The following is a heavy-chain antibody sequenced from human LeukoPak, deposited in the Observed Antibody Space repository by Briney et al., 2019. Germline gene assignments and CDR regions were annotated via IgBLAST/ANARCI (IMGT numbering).Heavy chain of an antibody. D-gene: IGHD5-18*01. Sequence: KASETLSLTCTVSGGSISSGGYYWSWIRQHPGKGLEWIGYIYYSGSTYYNPSLKSRVTISVDTSKNQFSLKVRSVTAADTAVYYCARGGDGYRYSYGSAHYSYGMDVWGQGTTVTVSS. J-gene: IGHJ6*02. CDR1: GGSISSGGYY. V-gene: IGHV4-61*08. CDR3: ARGGDGYRYSYGSAHYSYGMDV. CDR2: IYYSGST.